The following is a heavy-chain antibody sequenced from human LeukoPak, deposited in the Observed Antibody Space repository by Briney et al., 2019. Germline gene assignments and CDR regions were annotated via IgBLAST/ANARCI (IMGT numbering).Heavy chain of an antibody. CDR1: GYSFTTYG. Sequence: GASVKVSCKASGYSFTTYGISWVRQAPGQSLEWRGWISAYNGNTNYAQKLQGRVTMTTDTSTSTAYMELRSLRYDDTAVYYCARDMIAARPNWFDPWGQGTLVTVSS. J-gene: IGHJ5*02. CDR3: ARDMIAARPNWFDP. CDR2: ISAYNGNT. V-gene: IGHV1-18*01. D-gene: IGHD6-6*01.